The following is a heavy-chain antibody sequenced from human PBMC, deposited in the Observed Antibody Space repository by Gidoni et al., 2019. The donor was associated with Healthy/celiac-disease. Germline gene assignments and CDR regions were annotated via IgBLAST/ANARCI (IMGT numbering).Heavy chain of an antibody. CDR3: ARGTRTTVTTMYYYYYYGMDV. D-gene: IGHD4-4*01. Sequence: QVQLVQSGAEVKKPGASVKVSCKASGYTFTSYDIHWVRQATGQGLEWLGWMNPNSGNTGYAQKFQGRVTMTRNTSISTAYMELSSLRSEDTAVYYCARGTRTTVTTMYYYYYYGMDVWGQGTTVTVAS. CDR2: MNPNSGNT. CDR1: GYTFTSYD. J-gene: IGHJ6*02. V-gene: IGHV1-8*01.